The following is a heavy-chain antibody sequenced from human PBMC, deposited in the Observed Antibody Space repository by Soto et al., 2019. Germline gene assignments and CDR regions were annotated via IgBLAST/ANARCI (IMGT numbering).Heavy chain of an antibody. CDR2: IIPIFGTA. V-gene: IGHV1-69*01. Sequence: QVQLVQSGAEVKKPGSSVKVSCKASGGTFSSYAISWVRQAPGQGLEWMGGIIPIFGTANYAQKFQGRVTSAADEYTSTAYMELSSLRSEDTAVYYCARVMVATILYYGMDVCGKGTTVTVSS. D-gene: IGHD2-8*01. J-gene: IGHJ6*04. CDR1: GGTFSSYA. CDR3: ARVMVATILYYGMDV.